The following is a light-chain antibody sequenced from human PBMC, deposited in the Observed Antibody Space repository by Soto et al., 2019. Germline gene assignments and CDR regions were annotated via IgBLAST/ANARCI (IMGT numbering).Light chain of an antibody. CDR2: DVS. CDR1: SSDVGGYNY. J-gene: IGLJ2*01. V-gene: IGLV2-14*01. CDR3: SSYTSSSIVV. Sequence: QSALTQPASVSGSPGQSITISCTGTSSDVGGYNYVSWYQQHPGKAPKLMIYDVSNRPSGVSNRFSGSQSGNTASLTISGLQAEDEAYYYCSSYTSSSIVVFGGGTKVPVL.